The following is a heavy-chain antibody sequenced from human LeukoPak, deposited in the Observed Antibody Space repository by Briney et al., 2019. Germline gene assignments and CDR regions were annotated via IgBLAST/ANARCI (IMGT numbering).Heavy chain of an antibody. Sequence: GGSLRLSCVASGFTFSDHYMSWFRLSPGKGLEWLSYITSSGSTTDYADSVKGRFTISRDNAKNSMFLQMNSLRPEDTAVYYCARDPDYGDPEWGQGTLVTVSS. CDR1: GFTFSDHY. D-gene: IGHD4-17*01. CDR3: ARDPDYGDPE. J-gene: IGHJ4*02. CDR2: ITSSGSTT. V-gene: IGHV3-11*01.